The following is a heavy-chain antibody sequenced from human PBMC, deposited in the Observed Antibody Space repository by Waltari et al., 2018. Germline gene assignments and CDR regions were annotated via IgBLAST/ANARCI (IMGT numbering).Heavy chain of an antibody. CDR2: IYYSGNT. CDR3: AKSTDSKGYYFYWFFDL. J-gene: IGHJ2*01. D-gene: IGHD3-22*01. CDR1: GGSISSTNYY. V-gene: IGHV4-39*07. Sequence: QLQLQESGPGLVKPSETLSLTCTVSGGSISSTNYYWGWIRQPPGKGLEWIGSIYYSGNTYYKPSLKSRLTISVDTSKNQFSLKLGSVTAADTAVYYCAKSTDSKGYYFYWFFDLWGRGTLVTVSS.